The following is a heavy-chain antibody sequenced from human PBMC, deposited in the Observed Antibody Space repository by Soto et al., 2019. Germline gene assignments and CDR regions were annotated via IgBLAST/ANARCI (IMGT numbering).Heavy chain of an antibody. CDR3: AKGGQRIVGAAYYYYYGMDV. CDR2: ISYDGSNK. CDR1: GFTFSSYG. V-gene: IGHV3-30*18. D-gene: IGHD1-26*01. Sequence: GGSLRLSCAASGFTFSSYGMHWVRQAPGKGLEWVAVISYDGSNKYYADSVKGRFTISRDNSKNTLYLQMNSLRAEDTAVYYCAKGGQRIVGAAYYYYYGMDVWGQGTTVTVSS. J-gene: IGHJ6*02.